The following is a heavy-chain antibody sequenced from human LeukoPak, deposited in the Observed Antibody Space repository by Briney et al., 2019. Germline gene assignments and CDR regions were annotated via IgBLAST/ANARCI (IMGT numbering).Heavy chain of an antibody. CDR2: ISYDGSNK. CDR1: GFTFSSYG. CDR3: AKELYSYGEGSFDI. J-gene: IGHJ3*02. Sequence: GALRLSCAASGFTFSSYGLHWFRQAPGKGLEWVAVISYDGSNKYYADSVKGRFTISRDNSKNTLYLQMNSLRAEDTAVYYCAKELYSYGEGSFDIWGQGTMVTVSS. V-gene: IGHV3-30*18. D-gene: IGHD5-18*01.